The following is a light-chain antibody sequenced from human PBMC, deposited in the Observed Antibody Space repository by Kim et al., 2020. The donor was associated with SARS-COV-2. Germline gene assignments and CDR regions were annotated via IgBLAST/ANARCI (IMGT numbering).Light chain of an antibody. CDR1: QSIDRW. CDR3: QQYSNDWA. Sequence: GDRVTITCRASQSIDRWLAWYQQKRGKAPKRLIYDASSLESGVPSRFSGSGSGTEFTITISRLQPDDFATYYCQQYSNDWAFGQGTKVDIK. J-gene: IGKJ1*01. CDR2: DAS. V-gene: IGKV1-5*01.